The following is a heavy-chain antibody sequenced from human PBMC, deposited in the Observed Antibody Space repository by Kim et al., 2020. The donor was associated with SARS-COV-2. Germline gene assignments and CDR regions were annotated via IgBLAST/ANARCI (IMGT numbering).Heavy chain of an antibody. J-gene: IGHJ6*02. Sequence: ASVKVSCKASGYTFTSYAMNWVRQAPGQGLEWMGWINTNTGNPTYAQGFTGRFVFSLDTSVSTAYLQIKAEDTAVYYCARTKPAYCGGDCYYYYYYGMDVWGQGTTVTASS. CDR2: INTNTGNP. CDR1: GYTFTSYA. D-gene: IGHD2-21*02. V-gene: IGHV7-4-1*01. CDR3: ARTKPAYCGGDCYYYYYYGMDV.